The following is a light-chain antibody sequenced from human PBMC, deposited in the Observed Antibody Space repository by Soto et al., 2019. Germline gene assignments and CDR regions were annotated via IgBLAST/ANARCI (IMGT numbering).Light chain of an antibody. V-gene: IGKV1-27*01. CDR3: QKYTSAPPYT. Sequence: DIQMPQSPSSLSASVGDRVTITCRASQCISNYLAWYQQKPGKVPMLLIYAASTLQSGVPSRFSGSGSGTDFTLTISNLQPEDVATYYCQKYTSAPPYTFGQGTKLQIK. CDR1: QCISNY. CDR2: AAS. J-gene: IGKJ2*01.